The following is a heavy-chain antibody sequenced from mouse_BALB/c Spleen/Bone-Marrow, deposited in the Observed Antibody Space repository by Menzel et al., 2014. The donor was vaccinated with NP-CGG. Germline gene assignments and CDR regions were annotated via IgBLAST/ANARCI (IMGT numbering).Heavy chain of an antibody. CDR2: ISSGGGSS. CDR1: GFAFSGND. D-gene: IGHD2-2*01. V-gene: IGHV5-12-1*01. J-gene: IGHJ4*01. CDR3: ARQRGYDYAMDY. Sequence: EVKLVESGGGLVKPGGSLKLSCAASGFAFSGNDMSWVRQTPEKRLEWVASISSGGGSSYYPDTVKGRFTISRDNAKNTLYLQMNRLKSEDTAMYCCARQRGYDYAMDYRGQGTSVTVSS.